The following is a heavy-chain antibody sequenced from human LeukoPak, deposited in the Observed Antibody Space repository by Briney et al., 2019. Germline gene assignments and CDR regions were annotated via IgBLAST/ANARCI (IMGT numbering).Heavy chain of an antibody. V-gene: IGHV4-34*01. D-gene: IGHD3-10*01. CDR3: ARCPSWRYYGPGSYYRVYFDY. CDR2: INHSGST. J-gene: IGHJ4*02. CDR1: GGSFSGYY. Sequence: SETLSLTCAVYGGSFSGYYWSWIRQPPGKGLEWIGEINHSGSTNYNPSLKSRVTISVDTSKNQFSLKLSSVTAADTAVYYCARCPSWRYYGPGSYYRVYFDYWGQGTLVTVSS.